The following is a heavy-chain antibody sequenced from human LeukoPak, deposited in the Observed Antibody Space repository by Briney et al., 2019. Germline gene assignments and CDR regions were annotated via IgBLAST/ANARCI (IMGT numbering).Heavy chain of an antibody. J-gene: IGHJ1*01. CDR3: ARAPSEIGGYYPEYFRH. Sequence: GGSLRLSCAASGFTFSDYSMNWVRQAPGKGLVWVSRIKSDGSTNYADSVKGRFTISRDNAKNTLSLQMNSLRAEGTGVYYCARAPSEIGGYYPEYFRHWGQGTLVTVSS. V-gene: IGHV3-74*01. D-gene: IGHD3-22*01. CDR1: GFTFSDYS. CDR2: IKSDGST.